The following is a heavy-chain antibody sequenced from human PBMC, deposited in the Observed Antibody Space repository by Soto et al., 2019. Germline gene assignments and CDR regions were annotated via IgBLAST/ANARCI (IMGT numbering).Heavy chain of an antibody. V-gene: IGHV5-51*01. CDR1: GYSFTSYW. D-gene: IGHD3-10*02. Sequence: GESLKISCKGSGYSFTSYWIGWVRQMPGKGLEWMGIIYPGDSDTRYSPSFQGQVTISADKSISTAYLQWSSLKASDTAMYYCARTINMSTRGGWFVPWGQGTLVTVSS. J-gene: IGHJ5*02. CDR3: ARTINMSTRGGWFVP. CDR2: IYPGDSDT.